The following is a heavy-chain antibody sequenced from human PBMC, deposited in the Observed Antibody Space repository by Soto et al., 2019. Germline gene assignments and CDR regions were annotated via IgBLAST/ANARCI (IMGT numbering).Heavy chain of an antibody. D-gene: IGHD1-26*01. Sequence: QVHLQESGPGLVRPSQTLSLTCTVSGGSISSGTHYWSWIRQTPGKGLEFIVHVYFSGSDYYMASNEGRFNISIDTSKNHFALALDSVAAADTAIYFCARGPRVGVTGNGGFDVCGPGTVVIVSS. V-gene: IGHV4-30-4*08. CDR2: VYFSGSD. CDR3: ARGPRVGVTGNGGFDV. J-gene: IGHJ3*01. CDR1: GGSISSGTHY.